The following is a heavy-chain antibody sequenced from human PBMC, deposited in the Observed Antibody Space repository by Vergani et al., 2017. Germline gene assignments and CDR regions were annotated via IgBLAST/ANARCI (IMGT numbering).Heavy chain of an antibody. CDR1: GFTFSSYW. CDR2: IKQDGSEK. J-gene: IGHJ4*02. D-gene: IGHD2-15*01. Sequence: VQLVESGGGLVQPGGSLRLSCAASGFTFSSYWMSWVRQAPGKGLEWVANIKQDGSEKYYVDSVKGRFTISRDNAKNSLYLQMNSLRAEDTAVYYCARAAYYCSGGSCPAPSYWGQGTLVTVSS. CDR3: ARAAYYCSGGSCPAPSY. V-gene: IGHV3-7*01.